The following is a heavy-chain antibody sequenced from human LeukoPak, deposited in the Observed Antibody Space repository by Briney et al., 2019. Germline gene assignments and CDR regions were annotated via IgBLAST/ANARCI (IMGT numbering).Heavy chain of an antibody. CDR3: AREGLAAAGGDYYGMDV. D-gene: IGHD6-13*01. Sequence: PGRSLRLSCAASGFTFSSHGMHWVRQAPGKGLEWVAVIWYDGSNKYYADSVKGRFIISRDNSKNTLYLQMNILRAEDTAVYYCAREGLAAAGGDYYGMDVWGQGTTVTVSS. J-gene: IGHJ6*02. V-gene: IGHV3-33*01. CDR1: GFTFSSHG. CDR2: IWYDGSNK.